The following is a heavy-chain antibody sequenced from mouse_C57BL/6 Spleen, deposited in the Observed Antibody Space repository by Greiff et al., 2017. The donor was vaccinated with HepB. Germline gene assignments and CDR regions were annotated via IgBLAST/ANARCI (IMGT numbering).Heavy chain of an antibody. D-gene: IGHD1-1*01. Sequence: QVQLQQPGAELVKPGASVKMSCKASGYTFTSYWITWVKQRPGQGLEWIGDIYPGSGSTNYNEKFKSKATITVDTSSSTAYMQLSSLTSEDSSVYYCARITTVVALDYWGQGTTLTVSS. CDR1: GYTFTSYW. CDR2: IYPGSGST. V-gene: IGHV1-55*01. CDR3: ARITTVVALDY. J-gene: IGHJ2*01.